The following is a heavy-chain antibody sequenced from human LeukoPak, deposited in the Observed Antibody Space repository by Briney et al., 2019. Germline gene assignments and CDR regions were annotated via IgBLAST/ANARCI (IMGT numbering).Heavy chain of an antibody. CDR2: ISYDGSNK. CDR1: GFTFSNYA. J-gene: IGHJ4*02. CDR3: ARSYYFDY. V-gene: IGHV3-30-3*01. Sequence: GGSLRLSCAASGFTFSNYAMHWVRQAPGKGLEWVAVISYDGSNKYYADSVKGRFTISRDNSKNTLYLQMNSLRAEDTAVYYCARSYYFDYWGQGTLVTVSS.